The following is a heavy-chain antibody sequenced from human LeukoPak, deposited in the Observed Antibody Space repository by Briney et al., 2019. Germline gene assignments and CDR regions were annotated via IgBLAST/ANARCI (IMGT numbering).Heavy chain of an antibody. CDR2: IYYSGST. CDR1: GGSISSGGYY. Sequence: SETLSLTCTVSGGSISSGGYYWSWIRQHPGKGLEWIGYIYYSGSTYYNPSLKSRVTISVDTSKNQFSLKLSPVTAADTAVYYCASAPYCSSTSCYFDSYYYGMDVWGQGTTVTVSS. CDR3: ASAPYCSSTSCYFDSYYYGMDV. J-gene: IGHJ6*02. V-gene: IGHV4-31*03. D-gene: IGHD2-2*01.